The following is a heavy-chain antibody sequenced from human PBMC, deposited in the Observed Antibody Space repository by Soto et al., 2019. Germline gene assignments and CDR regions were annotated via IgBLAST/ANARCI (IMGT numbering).Heavy chain of an antibody. V-gene: IGHV1-69*12. CDR1: GGTFSSYA. CDR2: IIPIFGTA. Sequence: QVQLVQSGAEVKKPGSSVKVSCKASGGTFSSYAISWVRQAPGQGLEWMGGIIPIFGTANYAQKFQGRVTITADEYTSTAYMELSSLRSEATAVYYCARDHEGGVWFDPWGQGTLVTVSS. D-gene: IGHD2-8*01. J-gene: IGHJ5*02. CDR3: ARDHEGGVWFDP.